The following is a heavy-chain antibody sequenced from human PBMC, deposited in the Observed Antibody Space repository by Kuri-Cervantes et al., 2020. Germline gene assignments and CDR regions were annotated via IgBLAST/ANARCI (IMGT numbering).Heavy chain of an antibody. V-gene: IGHV3-74*01. CDR3: IRDLAGAYGY. CDR2: IDTDGSTT. CDR1: GFTFSNYA. Sequence: GGSLRLSCAASGFTFSNYAMSWVRQAPGKGLVWVSRIDTDGSTTTYADSVKGRFTISRDNAKNTLYLQMSSLRVEDTAVYYCIRDLAGAYGYWGQGVVVTVSS. J-gene: IGHJ4*02. D-gene: IGHD6-19*01.